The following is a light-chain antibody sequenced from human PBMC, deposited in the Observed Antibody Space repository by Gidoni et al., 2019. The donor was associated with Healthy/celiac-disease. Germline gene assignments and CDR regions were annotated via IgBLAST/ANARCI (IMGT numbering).Light chain of an antibody. Sequence: EIVLTQSPGTLSLSPGERATRSCRASQSVSSSYLAWYQQKPGQAPRLLIYGASSRATGIPDRFSGSGSGTDFTLTISRLEPEDFAVYYCQQYGSSPPKLTFGGXTKVEIK. J-gene: IGKJ4*01. V-gene: IGKV3-20*01. CDR2: GAS. CDR1: QSVSSSY. CDR3: QQYGSSPPKLT.